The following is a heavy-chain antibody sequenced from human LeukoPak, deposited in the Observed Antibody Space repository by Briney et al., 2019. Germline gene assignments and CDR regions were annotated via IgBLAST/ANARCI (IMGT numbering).Heavy chain of an antibody. J-gene: IGHJ5*02. CDR3: ARGYGVGNWFDP. CDR1: GFTFSSYS. V-gene: IGHV3-48*02. CDR2: ISSSSSTI. D-gene: IGHD4-17*01. Sequence: GGSLRLSCAASGFTFSSYSMNWVRQAPGKGLEWVSYISSSSSTIYYADSVKGRFTISRDNAKNSPYLQMNSLRDEDTAVYYCARGYGVGNWFDPWGQGTLVTVSS.